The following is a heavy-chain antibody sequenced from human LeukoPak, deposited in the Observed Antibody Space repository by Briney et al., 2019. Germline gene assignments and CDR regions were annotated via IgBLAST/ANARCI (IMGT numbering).Heavy chain of an antibody. CDR2: IYFTGST. CDR3: ARGDYYAGGGRNWFDP. V-gene: IGHV4-59*02. Sequence: TETLSLTCTVSSGSVTSYYWSWVRQPPGKGLEWIGHIYFTGSTNYNPSLKSRVSISVDTSKNQCSLKLNSVTTADTAVFYCARGDYYAGGGRNWFDPWSQGTLVAVSS. CDR1: SGSVTSYY. J-gene: IGHJ5*02. D-gene: IGHD3-16*01.